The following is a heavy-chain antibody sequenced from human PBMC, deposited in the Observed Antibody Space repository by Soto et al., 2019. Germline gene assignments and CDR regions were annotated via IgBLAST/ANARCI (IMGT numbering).Heavy chain of an antibody. D-gene: IGHD2-21*01. Sequence: ASVKVTCKASGYTFTSYGISWVRQAPGQGLEWIGWISAYNGNTNYAQKLQGRVTMTKDTSTSTAYMELRRLRSEDTAVYYCTRAPRGENWGQGTLVTASS. CDR1: GYTFTSYG. V-gene: IGHV1-18*04. J-gene: IGHJ1*01. CDR3: TRAPRGEN. CDR2: ISAYNGNT.